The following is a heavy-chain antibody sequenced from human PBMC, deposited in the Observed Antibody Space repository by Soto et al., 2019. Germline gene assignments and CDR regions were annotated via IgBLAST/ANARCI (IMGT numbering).Heavy chain of an antibody. J-gene: IGHJ4*02. CDR1: GYTFTSYD. CDR3: ARSPAYYYDSSGLLDY. CDR2: MNPNSGNT. V-gene: IGHV1-8*01. D-gene: IGHD3-22*01. Sequence: QVQLVQSGAEVKKPGASVKVSCKASGYTFTSYDINWVRQATGQGLEWMGWMNPNSGNTGYAQKFQGRVTMTRNTSISTAYMELSSLRSEDTAVYYCARSPAYYYDSSGLLDYWGQGTLVTVSS.